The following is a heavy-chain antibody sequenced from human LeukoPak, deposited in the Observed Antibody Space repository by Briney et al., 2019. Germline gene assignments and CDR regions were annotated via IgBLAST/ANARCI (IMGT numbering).Heavy chain of an antibody. Sequence: ASVKVSCKASGYTFTGYYMHWVRQAPGQGLEWMGWINPNSGGTNYAQKFQGRVTMTRDTSISTAYMELSRLRSDDTAVYYCARDRDYYDSSGYFPYFDYWGQGTLVTVSS. CDR1: GYTFTGYY. J-gene: IGHJ4*02. CDR2: INPNSGGT. CDR3: ARDRDYYDSSGYFPYFDY. V-gene: IGHV1-2*02. D-gene: IGHD3-22*01.